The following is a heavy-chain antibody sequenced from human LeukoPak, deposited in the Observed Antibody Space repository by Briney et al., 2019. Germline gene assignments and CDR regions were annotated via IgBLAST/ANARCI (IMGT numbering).Heavy chain of an antibody. Sequence: GGSLRLSCAASGFTFSDYWMHWVRQAPGKGLLWVSRINSDGSATIYADSVRGRFTISRDNAKNTLYLQMSGLRVEDTAVYHCASDSPYYGMDVWGQGTTVTVSS. CDR2: INSDGSAT. CDR1: GFTFSDYW. J-gene: IGHJ6*02. CDR3: ASDSPYYGMDV. V-gene: IGHV3-74*01.